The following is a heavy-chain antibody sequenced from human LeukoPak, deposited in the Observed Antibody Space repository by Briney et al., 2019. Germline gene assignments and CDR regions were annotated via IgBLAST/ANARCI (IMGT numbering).Heavy chain of an antibody. CDR3: ARTTEGGYTYDYFYYYYMDV. CDR1: GGSISSSSSY. V-gene: IGHV4-39*07. J-gene: IGHJ6*03. D-gene: IGHD5-18*01. Sequence: SETLSLTCTVSGGSISSSSSYWAWIRQPPGTGLEWIGNIYYSGSTYYSPALKSRLTISVDTSKNQFSLKLSSVTAADTAVYFCARTTEGGYTYDYFYYYYMDVWGKGTTVTISS. CDR2: IYYSGST.